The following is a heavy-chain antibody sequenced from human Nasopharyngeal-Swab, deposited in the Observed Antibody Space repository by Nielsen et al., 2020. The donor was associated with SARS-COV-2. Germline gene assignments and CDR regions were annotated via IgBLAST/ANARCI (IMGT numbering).Heavy chain of an antibody. D-gene: IGHD2-2*01. CDR2: TNWNGVNT. V-gene: IGHV3-9*01. CDR3: AKTSASTSSRSSNVPFDL. J-gene: IGHJ3*01. CDR1: GFPFDDYA. Sequence: GGSLRLSCEVSGFPFDDYAMHWVRHVPGQGLEWVAGTNWNGVNTDYADSVKGRFTIFRDNAKSSLYLQMNSLRPDDTAFFYCAKTSASTSSRSSNVPFDLWSQGTMVTVSS.